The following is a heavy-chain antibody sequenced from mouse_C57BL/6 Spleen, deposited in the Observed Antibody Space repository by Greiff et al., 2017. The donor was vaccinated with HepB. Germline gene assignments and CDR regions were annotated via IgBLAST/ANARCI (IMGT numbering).Heavy chain of an antibody. Sequence: QVQLKESGAELVKAGASVKMSCKASGYTFTSYWMHWVKQRLGQGLEWFAETNPTNGRTYYNEKFKSKATLTVDKSSSKAYMLLSGPTFEDSAVYYCARIKKILATYFDYWGQGTTLTVSS. V-gene: IGHV1S81*02. D-gene: IGHD1-1*01. CDR3: ARIKKILATYFDY. J-gene: IGHJ2*01. CDR2: TNPTNGRT. CDR1: GYTFTSYW.